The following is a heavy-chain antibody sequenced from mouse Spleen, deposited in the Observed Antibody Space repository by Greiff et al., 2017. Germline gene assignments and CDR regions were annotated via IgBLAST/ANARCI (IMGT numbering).Heavy chain of an antibody. V-gene: IGHV1-64*01. J-gene: IGHJ4*01. CDR2: IHPNSGST. CDR3: AKGIYDGYYYRAMDY. Sequence: QVQLQQPGAELVKPGASVKLSCKASGYTFTSYWMHWVKQRPGQGLEWIGMIHPNSGSTNYNEKFKSKATLTVDKSSSTAYMQLSSLTSEDSAVYYCAKGIYDGYYYRAMDYWGQGTSVTVSS. CDR1: GYTFTSYW. D-gene: IGHD2-3*01.